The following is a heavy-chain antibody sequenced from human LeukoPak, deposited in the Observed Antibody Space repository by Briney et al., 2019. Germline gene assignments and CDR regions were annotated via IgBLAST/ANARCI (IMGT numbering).Heavy chain of an antibody. J-gene: IGHJ4*02. D-gene: IGHD1-26*01. Sequence: GGSLRLSCAASGFTASSNDMTWLRQAPGKGLEWVSILYSGGSAYYTDSVKGRFTFSRDNSKNTLYLQMNSLRAEDTAVYYCARDWGGRNRYDYWGQGTLVTVSS. CDR3: ARDWGGRNRYDY. V-gene: IGHV3-66*01. CDR1: GFTASSND. CDR2: LYSGGSA.